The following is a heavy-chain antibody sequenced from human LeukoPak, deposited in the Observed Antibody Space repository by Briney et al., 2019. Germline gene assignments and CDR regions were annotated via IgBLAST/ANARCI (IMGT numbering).Heavy chain of an antibody. J-gene: IGHJ6*03. Sequence: SETLFLTCTVSGGSISSGSYYWSWIRQPAGKGLEWIGRIYTSGSTNYNPSLKSRVTISVDTSKNQFSLKLSSVTAADTAVYYCARNKVGATGGYYYYYMDVWGKGTTVTVSS. CDR3: ARNKVGATGGYYYYYMDV. D-gene: IGHD1-26*01. V-gene: IGHV4-61*02. CDR1: GGSISSGSYY. CDR2: IYTSGST.